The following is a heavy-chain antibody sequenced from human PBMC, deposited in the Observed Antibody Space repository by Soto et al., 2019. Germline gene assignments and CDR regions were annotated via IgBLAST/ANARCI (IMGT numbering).Heavy chain of an antibody. J-gene: IGHJ4*02. Sequence: QVQLVQSGAEVKKPGSLVRVSCKASGDTFSRYTVNWVRQAPRQGLEWMGGIIPRFGTTNFAPTLQGRVTITADESTNTVYMELSSLRSEDTALYFCARGRGLYNSGRSQLDYWGQGTLVTVSS. CDR1: GDTFSRYT. CDR3: ARGRGLYNSGRSQLDY. D-gene: IGHD1-1*01. V-gene: IGHV1-69*01. CDR2: IIPRFGTT.